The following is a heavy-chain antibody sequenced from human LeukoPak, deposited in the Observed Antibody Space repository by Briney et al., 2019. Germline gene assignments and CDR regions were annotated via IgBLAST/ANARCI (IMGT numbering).Heavy chain of an antibody. Sequence: GGSLRLSCAASGFTFSSYAMSWVRQAPGKGPEWVSAISGSGGNTYYADSVKGRFTISRDNSKNTLYLQMNSLRAEDTAVYYCAKFLPTHIVVANYYFDYWGQGTLVTVSS. J-gene: IGHJ4*02. CDR3: AKFLPTHIVVANYYFDY. CDR2: ISGSGGNT. V-gene: IGHV3-23*01. D-gene: IGHD2-21*01. CDR1: GFTFSSYA.